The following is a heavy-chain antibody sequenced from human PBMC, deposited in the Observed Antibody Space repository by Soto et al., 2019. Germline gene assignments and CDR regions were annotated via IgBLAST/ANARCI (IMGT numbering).Heavy chain of an antibody. CDR2: IYTSGST. CDR1: GGSISSYY. J-gene: IGHJ6*02. CDR3: ARGTPYYDFWSGSYYYYGMDV. D-gene: IGHD3-3*01. Sequence: LSLTCTVSGGSISSYYWSWIRQPAGKGLEWIGRIYTSGSTNYNPSLKSRVTMSVDTSKNQFSLKLSSVTAADTAVYYCARGTPYYDFWSGSYYYYGMDVWGQGTTVTV. V-gene: IGHV4-4*07.